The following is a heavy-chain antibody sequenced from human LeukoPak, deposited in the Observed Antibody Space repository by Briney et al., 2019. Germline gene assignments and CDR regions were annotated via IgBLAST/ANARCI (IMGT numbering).Heavy chain of an antibody. D-gene: IGHD4/OR15-4a*01. CDR2: ISSSGDTK. CDR3: ARDLYRDYGVGDYYYAMDV. Sequence: PGGSLRLSCAASGFTFSNYEMNWVRQAPGKGLEWVSYISSSGDTKYYADSVKGRFTISRDNAKNSLSLQMNSLRAEDTAVYYCARDLYRDYGVGDYYYAMDVWGKGTTVTVSS. J-gene: IGHJ6*04. CDR1: GFTFSNYE. V-gene: IGHV3-48*03.